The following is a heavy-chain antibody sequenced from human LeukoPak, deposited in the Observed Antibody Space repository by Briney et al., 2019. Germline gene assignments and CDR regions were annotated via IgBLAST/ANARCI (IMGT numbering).Heavy chain of an antibody. CDR2: ISSSSSYI. CDR1: GFTFSSYS. Sequence: PGGSLRLSCAASGFTFSSYSMNWVRQAPGKGLEWVSSISSSSSYIYYADSVKGRFTISRDNAKNSLYLQMNSLRAEDTAVYYCVRDKVGDYDFWSGTGGAFDIWGQGTMVTVSS. D-gene: IGHD3-3*01. V-gene: IGHV3-21*01. J-gene: IGHJ3*02. CDR3: VRDKVGDYDFWSGTGGAFDI.